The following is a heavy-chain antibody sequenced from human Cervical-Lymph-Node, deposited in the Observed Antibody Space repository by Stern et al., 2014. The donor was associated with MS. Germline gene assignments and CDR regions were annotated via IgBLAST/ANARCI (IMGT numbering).Heavy chain of an antibody. Sequence: EVQLVESGGGLVQPGGSLRLSCAASGFSFRNYWLHSVRQVPGQGLEWVSRIISDGTTTSYADAVKGRFTISRDNAKNTLYLQMDSLRAEDTAVYFCAKVPNHYESSGYYYFDSWGQGTLVTVSS. V-gene: IGHV3-74*01. CDR2: IISDGTTT. D-gene: IGHD3-22*01. CDR1: GFSFRNYW. J-gene: IGHJ4*02. CDR3: AKVPNHYESSGYYYFDS.